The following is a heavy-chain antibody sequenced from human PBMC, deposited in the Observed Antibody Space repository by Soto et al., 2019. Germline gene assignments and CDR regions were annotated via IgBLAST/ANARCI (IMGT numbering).Heavy chain of an antibody. V-gene: IGHV3-21*01. D-gene: IGHD6-13*01. CDR1: GFTFRSFT. Sequence: PRWSLRLSCAASGFTFRSFTMNWVRQAPGKGLEWVSTISSNSAYIYYTDALRGRFTISRDNAKNSLHLQMNSLRAEDTAVYYCTRDASRDSSARGWFDPWGPGTLVTVSS. CDR3: TRDASRDSSARGWFDP. J-gene: IGHJ5*02. CDR2: ISSNSAYI.